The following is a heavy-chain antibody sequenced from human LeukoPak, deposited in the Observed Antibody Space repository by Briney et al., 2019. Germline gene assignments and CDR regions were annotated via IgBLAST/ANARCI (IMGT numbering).Heavy chain of an antibody. CDR1: GNSISSSYY. V-gene: IGHV4-38-2*01. Sequence: PSETLSLTCAVSGNSISSSYYWGWIRQPPGKGLEWIASIYHSGSTCYNPSLKSRVTISMDTSKNKFSLKLSSVTAADTAVYYCARHEQWLVPVDYWGQGTLVTVSS. CDR3: ARHEQWLVPVDY. J-gene: IGHJ4*02. D-gene: IGHD6-19*01. CDR2: IYHSGST.